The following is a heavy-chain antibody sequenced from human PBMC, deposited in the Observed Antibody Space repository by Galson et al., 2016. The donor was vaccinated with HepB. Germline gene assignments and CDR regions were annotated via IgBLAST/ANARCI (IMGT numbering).Heavy chain of an antibody. CDR2: ISAYNGQT. Sequence: SVKVSCKASGYAFSNYGVTWVRQSPGQGLEWMGRISAYNGQTNYAQKLQDRVTMTIDTSKNQFSLKLRSVTAADTAVYYCARVRYCDTTTCRRGWFDPWGQGTLVTVSS. J-gene: IGHJ5*02. CDR1: GYAFSNYG. V-gene: IGHV1-18*01. CDR3: ARVRYCDTTTCRRGWFDP. D-gene: IGHD2-2*01.